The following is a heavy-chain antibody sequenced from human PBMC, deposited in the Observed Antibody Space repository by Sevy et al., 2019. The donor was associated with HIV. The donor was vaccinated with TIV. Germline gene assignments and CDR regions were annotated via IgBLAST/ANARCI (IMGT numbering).Heavy chain of an antibody. D-gene: IGHD3-16*01. CDR3: ANGTLPAVFYGSPRVAGWGPIDP. V-gene: IGHV3-23*01. CDR2: ISGSGGST. CDR1: GFTFRSYA. Sequence: GGSLRLSCAASGFTFRSYAINWVRQAPGKGLEWVSGISGSGGSTYYADSVKGRFTIARDNSKNTVNLQMDSLRADDTAAYPCANGTLPAVFYGSPRVAGWGPIDPWGQGTLVTVSS. J-gene: IGHJ5*02.